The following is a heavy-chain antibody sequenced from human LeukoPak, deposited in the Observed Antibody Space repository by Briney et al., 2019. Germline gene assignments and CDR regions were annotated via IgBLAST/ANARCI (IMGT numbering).Heavy chain of an antibody. CDR1: GDSVSSNSAA. CDR3: ARGTVDPAPTKAAMPASYSLFDY. V-gene: IGHV6-1*01. Sequence: SQTLSLTCAISGDSVSSNSAACNWIRQSPSRGLEWLGRTYYRSKWYNDYAVSVKSRITINPDTSKNQFSLQLNSVTPEDTAVYYCARGTVDPAPTKAAMPASYSLFDYWGQGTLVTVSS. D-gene: IGHD2-2*01. J-gene: IGHJ4*02. CDR2: TYYRSKWYN.